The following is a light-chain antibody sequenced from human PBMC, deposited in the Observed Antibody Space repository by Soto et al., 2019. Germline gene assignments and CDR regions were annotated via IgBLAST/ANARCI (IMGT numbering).Light chain of an antibody. CDR2: EVI. V-gene: IGLV2-8*01. CDR1: SSDVGGYHY. CDR3: TSYAGSNNHVV. Sequence: QSALTQPPSASGSPGQSVTISCTGTSSDVGGYHYVSWYQQHPGKAPKLMIYEVIKRPSGVPDRFSGSKSGNTASLTVSGIQEEDEADYYCTSYAGSNNHVVFGGGTKVTVL. J-gene: IGLJ2*01.